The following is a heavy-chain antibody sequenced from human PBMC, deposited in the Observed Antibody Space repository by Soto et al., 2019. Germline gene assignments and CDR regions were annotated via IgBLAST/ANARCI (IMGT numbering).Heavy chain of an antibody. V-gene: IGHV4-30-4*01. CDR2: IYYSGST. D-gene: IGHD3-9*01. Sequence: PSETLSLTCTVSGGSISSGDYYLSWIRQPPGKGLEWIGYIYYSGSTYYNPSLKSRVTISVDTSKNQFSLKLSSVTAADTAVYYCASVSYFNAFDYWGQGTLVTVSS. CDR1: GGSISSGDYY. CDR3: ASVSYFNAFDY. J-gene: IGHJ4*02.